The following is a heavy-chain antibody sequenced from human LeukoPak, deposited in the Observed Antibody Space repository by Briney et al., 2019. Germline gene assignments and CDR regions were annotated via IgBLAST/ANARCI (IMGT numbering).Heavy chain of an antibody. CDR1: GGSFSGYY. CDR2: INHSGST. J-gene: IGHJ4*02. CDR3: ARSKIVVVVAATKRSYYFDY. D-gene: IGHD2-15*01. V-gene: IGHV4-34*01. Sequence: SETLSLTCAVYGGSFSGYYWSWIRQPPGQGLEWIGEINHSGSTNYNPSLKSRVTISVDTSKNQFSLKLSSVTAADTAVYYCARSKIVVVVAATKRSYYFDYWGQGTLVTVSS.